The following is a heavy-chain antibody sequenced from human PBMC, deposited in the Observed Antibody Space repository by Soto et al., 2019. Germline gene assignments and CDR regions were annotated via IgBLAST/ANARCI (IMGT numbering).Heavy chain of an antibody. CDR3: ARFWSPDYYYYMDV. CDR1: GFTFSDHY. V-gene: IGHV3-72*01. J-gene: IGHJ6*03. Sequence: EVQLVESGGGLVQPGGSLRLSCAASGFTFSDHYMDWVRQAPGKGLEWVGRTRNKANSYTTEYAASVKGRFTISRDDSKNSLYLHLKSLKTEDTAVYYCARFWSPDYYYYMDVWGKGTTVTVSS. CDR2: TRNKANSYTT. D-gene: IGHD2-8*02.